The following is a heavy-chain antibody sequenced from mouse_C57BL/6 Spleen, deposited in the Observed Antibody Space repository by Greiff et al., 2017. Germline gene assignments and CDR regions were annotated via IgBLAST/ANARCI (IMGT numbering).Heavy chain of an antibody. CDR3: ARKAPYYSNSYYAMDY. Sequence: QVQLQQPGAELVKPGASVKLSCKASGYTFTSYWMQWVKQRPGQGLEWIGEIDPSDSYTNYNQKFKGKATLTVDTSSSTAYMQLSSLTSEDAAVDYCARKAPYYSNSYYAMDYWGQGTSVTVSS. D-gene: IGHD2-5*01. V-gene: IGHV1-50*01. CDR1: GYTFTSYW. CDR2: IDPSDSYT. J-gene: IGHJ4*01.